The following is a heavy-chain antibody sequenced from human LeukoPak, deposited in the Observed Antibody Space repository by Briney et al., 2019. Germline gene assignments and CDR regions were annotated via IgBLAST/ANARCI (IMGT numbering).Heavy chain of an antibody. V-gene: IGHV3-23*01. Sequence: GASLRLSCAASGFTFSNYAMSWVRQAPGKGLEWVSAITGSGGNTYYADSVKGRFTIPRDDSKNTVFLQMNSLRAEDTAVYYCAKWGDYDVLTGYYVSDYWGQGTLVTVSS. CDR2: ITGSGGNT. CDR1: GFTFSNYA. D-gene: IGHD3-9*01. J-gene: IGHJ4*02. CDR3: AKWGDYDVLTGYYVSDY.